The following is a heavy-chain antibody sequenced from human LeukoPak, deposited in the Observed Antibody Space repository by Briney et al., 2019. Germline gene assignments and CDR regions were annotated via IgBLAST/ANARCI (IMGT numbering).Heavy chain of an antibody. V-gene: IGHV4-61*02. CDR1: GDSISSGDYY. D-gene: IGHD2-21*02. J-gene: IGHJ4*02. CDR2: ISSSGST. CDR3: ARETYCAADCYSGFDF. Sequence: SETLSLTCTVSGDSISSGDYYWSWIRQPAGKGLEWIGRISSSGSTNYNPSLKSRVTISVDTSKNQFSLKLSSVTAADTAVYYCARETYCAADCYSGFDFWGQGTLVTVSS.